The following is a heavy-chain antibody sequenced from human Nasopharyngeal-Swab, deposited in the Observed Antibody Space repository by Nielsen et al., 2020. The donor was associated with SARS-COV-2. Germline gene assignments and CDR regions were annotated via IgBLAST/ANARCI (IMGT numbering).Heavy chain of an antibody. CDR3: SRDLGGAYGY. CDR1: GFTLSWYR. V-gene: IGHV3-74*01. D-gene: IGHD3-16*01. J-gene: IGHJ4*02. Sequence: GGSLRLSCAASGFTLSWYRMHWVRQVPGKGLVWVARISDDENTINYADSVKGRFTISRDYAKNTLYLQMNNLRAEDTAIYYCSRDLGGAYGYWGQGTLVTVSS. CDR2: ISDDENTI.